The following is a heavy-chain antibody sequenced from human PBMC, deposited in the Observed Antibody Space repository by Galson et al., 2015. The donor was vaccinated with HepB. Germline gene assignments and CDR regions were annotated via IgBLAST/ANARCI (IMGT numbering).Heavy chain of an antibody. D-gene: IGHD6-13*01. CDR2: INWNSGSI. Sequence: SLRLSCAASGFTFDDYAMHWVRQAPGKGLEWVSGINWNSGSIRYADSVKGRFTISRDNAKNSQYLQMNSLRAEDTALYYCAKGHLQQLVRDDYFDYWGQGTLVTVSS. CDR3: AKGHLQQLVRDDYFDY. CDR1: GFTFDDYA. V-gene: IGHV3-9*01. J-gene: IGHJ4*02.